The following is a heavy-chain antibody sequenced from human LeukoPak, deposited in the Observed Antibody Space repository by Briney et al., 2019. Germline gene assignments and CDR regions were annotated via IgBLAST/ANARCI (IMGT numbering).Heavy chain of an antibody. V-gene: IGHV1-2*02. J-gene: IGHJ5*02. CDR2: INPNSGGT. CDR3: ARDAIAAARSKQRNWFDP. Sequence: ASVKVSYKASGYTFTGYYMHWVRQAPGQGLEWMGWINPNSGGTNYAQKFQGRVTMTRDTSISTAYMELSRLRSDDTAVYYCARDAIAAARSKQRNWFDPWGQGTLVTVSS. CDR1: GYTFTGYY. D-gene: IGHD6-13*01.